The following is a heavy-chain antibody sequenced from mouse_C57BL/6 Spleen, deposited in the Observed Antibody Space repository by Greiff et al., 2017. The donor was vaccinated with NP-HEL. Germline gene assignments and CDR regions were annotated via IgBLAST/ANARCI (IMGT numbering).Heavy chain of an antibody. Sequence: VMLVESGPGLVQPSQSLSITCTVSGFSLTSYGVHWVRQSPGKGLEWLGVIWRGGSTDYNAAFMSRLSITKDNSKSQVFFKMNSLQADDTAIYYCANNYYGRSYGYYYAMDYWGQGTSVTVSS. D-gene: IGHD1-1*01. V-gene: IGHV2-5*01. CDR2: IWRGGST. CDR3: ANNYYGRSYGYYYAMDY. J-gene: IGHJ4*01. CDR1: GFSLTSYG.